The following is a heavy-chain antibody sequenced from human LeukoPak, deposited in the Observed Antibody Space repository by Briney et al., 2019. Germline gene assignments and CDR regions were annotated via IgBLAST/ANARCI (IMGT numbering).Heavy chain of an antibody. D-gene: IGHD4-23*01. CDR1: GFTFSSYA. Sequence: PGGSMRLACAASGFTFSSYAMSWVRQAPGKGLEWVSAISGSGGSTYYADSVKGRFTISRDNSKNTLYLQMNSLRAEDTAVYYCALWDYGGHGDYWGQGTLVTVSS. CDR3: ALWDYGGHGDY. CDR2: ISGSGGST. J-gene: IGHJ4*02. V-gene: IGHV3-23*01.